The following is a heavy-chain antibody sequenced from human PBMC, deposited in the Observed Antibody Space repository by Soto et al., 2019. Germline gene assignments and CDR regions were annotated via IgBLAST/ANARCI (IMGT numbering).Heavy chain of an antibody. CDR1: GFTFSTYT. CDR2: ISSGSSYI. CDR3: ARVINQQLVGTGDY. V-gene: IGHV3-21*01. J-gene: IGHJ4*02. Sequence: EVQLVESGGGLVKPGGSLRLSCAASGFTFSTYTMEWVRQAPGKGLEWVSSISSGSSYIYYADSVRGRFTISRDNAKNSLFLQVNSLRAEDTAVYYCARVINQQLVGTGDYWGQGTLVTVSS. D-gene: IGHD6-13*01.